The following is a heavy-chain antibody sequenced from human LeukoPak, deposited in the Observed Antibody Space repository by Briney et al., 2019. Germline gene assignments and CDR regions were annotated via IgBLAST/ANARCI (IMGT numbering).Heavy chain of an antibody. D-gene: IGHD6-19*01. CDR1: GGSTRSSSYY. CDR2: IYYSGST. CDR3: ARVSGQFYFYYYMDV. V-gene: IGHV4-39*01. J-gene: IGHJ6*03. Sequence: PSETLSLTCTVSGGSTRSSSYYWGWIRQPPGKGLEWIGSIYYSGSTYYNPSLKSRVTISLDTSKNQFSLRLSSLTAADTAVYYCARVSGQFYFYYYMDVWGKGTTVTISS.